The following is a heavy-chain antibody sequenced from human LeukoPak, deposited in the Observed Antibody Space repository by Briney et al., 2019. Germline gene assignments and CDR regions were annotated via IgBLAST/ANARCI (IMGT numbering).Heavy chain of an antibody. J-gene: IGHJ6*02. CDR2: IYYSGST. Sequence: SETLSLTCAVSGGSISFYYWSWIRQPPGKGLEYIGYIYYSGSTNYNPSLKSRVTISVDMSKSQFSLKLSSVTAADTAVYYCARDPSRYYYYYGMDVWGQGTTVTVSS. CDR1: GGSISFYY. V-gene: IGHV4-59*12. CDR3: ARDPSRYYYYYGMDV.